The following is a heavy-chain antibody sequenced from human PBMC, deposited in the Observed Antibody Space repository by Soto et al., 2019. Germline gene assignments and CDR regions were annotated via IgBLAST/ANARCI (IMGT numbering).Heavy chain of an antibody. CDR3: SRRAPEGFDP. CDR2: IDYRGTT. Sequence: TLSLTCTVSGGSISSSPYFWGWIRQPPGRGLEWIGSIDYRGTTYYNASLKSRVTLSLDTSKNQFSLKVNSLTAADTAVYFCSRRAPEGFDPWGQGTLVTVSS. V-gene: IGHV4-39*01. CDR1: GGSISSSPYF. J-gene: IGHJ5*02.